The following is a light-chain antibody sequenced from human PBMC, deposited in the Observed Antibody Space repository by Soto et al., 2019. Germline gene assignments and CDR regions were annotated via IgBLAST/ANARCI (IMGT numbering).Light chain of an antibody. V-gene: IGLV1-47*01. CDR1: RSDIGSNY. Sequence: QSVLTQPASVSGSPGQSITISCSGSRSDIGSNYVYWYQHLPGMAPKLLIYRNDQRPSGVPDRISGSRSGTSASLAIIGLRSEDEADYYCASWDDTLSVPIFGGGTKLTVL. CDR3: ASWDDTLSVPI. CDR2: RND. J-gene: IGLJ2*01.